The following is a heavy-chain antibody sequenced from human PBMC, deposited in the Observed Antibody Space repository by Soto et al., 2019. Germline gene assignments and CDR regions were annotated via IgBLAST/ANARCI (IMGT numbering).Heavy chain of an antibody. J-gene: IGHJ4*02. V-gene: IGHV1-3*01. CDR2: INAGNGNT. CDR3: ARDHSQDYDFWSGYVFESFDY. D-gene: IGHD3-3*01. CDR1: GYTFTSYA. Sequence: ASVKVSCKASGYTFTSYAMHWVRQAPGQRLEWMGWINAGNGNTKYSQKLQGRVTMTTDTSTSTAYMELRSLRSDDTAVYYCARDHSQDYDFWSGYVFESFDYWGQGTLVTVSS.